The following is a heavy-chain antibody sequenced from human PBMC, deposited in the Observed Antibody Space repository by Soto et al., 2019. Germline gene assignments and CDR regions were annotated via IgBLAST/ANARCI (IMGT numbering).Heavy chain of an antibody. CDR2: IDPIDSYT. CDR1: GYSFTSYW. Sequence: LGESLKISCKGSGYSFTSYWISWGRQMPGKGLEWMGRIDPIDSYTNYSPSFQGHVTISADKSISTAYLQWSSLKASDTAMYYCARRAHMSRRGETFSYYYYGMDVWGQGTTVTV. CDR3: ARRAHMSRRGETFSYYYYGMDV. J-gene: IGHJ6*02. D-gene: IGHD3-16*01. V-gene: IGHV5-10-1*01.